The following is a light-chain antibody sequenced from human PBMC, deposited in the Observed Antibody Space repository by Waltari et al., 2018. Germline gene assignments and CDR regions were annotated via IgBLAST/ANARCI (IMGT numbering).Light chain of an antibody. CDR1: QSISIW. J-gene: IGKJ2*01. CDR3: QQYKTYYT. CDR2: RAS. V-gene: IGKV1-5*03. Sequence: DIQMTQSPSTLSASVGDRVTITCRASQSISIWLAWYQQKPGRAPELLIYRASYLESGVPSRFSGSGSGTEFTLTISSLQPDDFATYYCQQYKTYYTFGQGTKVEIK.